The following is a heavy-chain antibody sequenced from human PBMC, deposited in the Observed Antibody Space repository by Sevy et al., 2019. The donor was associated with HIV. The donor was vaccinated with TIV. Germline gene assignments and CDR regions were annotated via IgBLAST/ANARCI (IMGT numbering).Heavy chain of an antibody. CDR3: ARDLPHLLPWELSRGSDS. Sequence: GGSLRLSCTASGFTFSDYAVHWVRQAPGKGLEWVAIISSDGLNKDYSDSVQGRFTISRDNSKNTMYLQINSLRPEDTAVYDCARDLPHLLPWELSRGSDSWGQGTLVTVSS. CDR2: ISSDGLNK. V-gene: IGHV3-30*04. J-gene: IGHJ4*02. D-gene: IGHD1-26*01. CDR1: GFTFSDYA.